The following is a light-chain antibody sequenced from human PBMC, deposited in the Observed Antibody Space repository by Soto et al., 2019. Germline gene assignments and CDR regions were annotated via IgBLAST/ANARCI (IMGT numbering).Light chain of an antibody. Sequence: SALTQPRSVSGSPGQSVTISCTGTSSDVGGYNFVSWYQQHPGKAPKLMIYEVSKRPSGVPDRFSGSKSGNTASLTISGLQAEDEADYYCCSYAGSYTWVFGGGTKLTVL. CDR3: CSYAGSYTWV. V-gene: IGLV2-11*01. CDR2: EVS. CDR1: SSDVGGYNF. J-gene: IGLJ3*02.